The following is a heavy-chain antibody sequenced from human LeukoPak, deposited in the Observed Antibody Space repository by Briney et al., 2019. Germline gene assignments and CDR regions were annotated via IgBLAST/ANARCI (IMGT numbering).Heavy chain of an antibody. CDR3: AKDQGSGAFDI. CDR2: ISGSGGST. Sequence: PSETLSLTCAVYGGSFSGYYWSWVRQAPGKGLEWVSAISGSGGSTYYADSVKGRFTISRDNSKNTLYLQMNSLRAEDTAVYYCAKDQGSGAFDIWGQGTMVTVSS. V-gene: IGHV3-23*01. J-gene: IGHJ3*02. CDR1: GGSFSGYY.